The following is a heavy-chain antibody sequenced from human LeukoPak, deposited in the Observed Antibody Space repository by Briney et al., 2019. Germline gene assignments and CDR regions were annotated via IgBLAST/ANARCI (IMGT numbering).Heavy chain of an antibody. Sequence: SETLSLTCTVSGGSLSSYYWSWIRQPAGKGLEWIGRIYTSGSTNYNPSLKSRVTMSVDTSKNQFSLKLSSVTAADTAVYYCARDTGFWSGYYKRVSWFDPWGQGTLVTVSS. V-gene: IGHV4-4*07. J-gene: IGHJ5*02. CDR3: ARDTGFWSGYYKRVSWFDP. CDR1: GGSLSSYY. CDR2: IYTSGST. D-gene: IGHD3-3*01.